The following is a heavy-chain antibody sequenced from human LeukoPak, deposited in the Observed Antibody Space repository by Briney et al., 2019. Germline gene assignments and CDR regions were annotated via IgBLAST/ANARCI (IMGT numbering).Heavy chain of an antibody. Sequence: SETLSLTCTVSDYSISSGYGYYWGWIRQPPGKGLEWIGNIYHSGITYYNHFNSSLKSRVTISVDTSKNQFSLKLSSVTAADTAVYYCASLTDSAIGEDYFDYWGQGTLVTVSS. CDR1: DYSISSGYGYY. V-gene: IGHV4-38-2*02. CDR3: ASLTDSAIGEDYFDY. CDR2: IYHSGIT. J-gene: IGHJ4*02. D-gene: IGHD1-26*01.